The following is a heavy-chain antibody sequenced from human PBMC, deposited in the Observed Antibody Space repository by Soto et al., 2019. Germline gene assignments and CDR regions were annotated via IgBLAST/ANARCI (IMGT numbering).Heavy chain of an antibody. Sequence: QVQLVQSGAEVKKPGASVKVSCKASGYTFTSYGISWVRQAPGQGLEWMGWISAYNGNTNYAQKLQGRVTMTTDTSTSTAYMELRSLRSDDMAVYYCVRNPLHSSSWYGNWFDPWGQGTLVTVSS. D-gene: IGHD6-13*01. J-gene: IGHJ5*02. V-gene: IGHV1-18*03. CDR1: GYTFTSYG. CDR3: VRNPLHSSSWYGNWFDP. CDR2: ISAYNGNT.